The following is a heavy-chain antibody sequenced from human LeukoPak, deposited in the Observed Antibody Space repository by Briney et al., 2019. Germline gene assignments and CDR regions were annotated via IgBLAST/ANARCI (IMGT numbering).Heavy chain of an antibody. CDR2: IYHSGST. Sequence: SETLSLTCAVSGGSISSSNWWSWVRQPPGKGLEWIGEIYHSGSTNYNPSLKSRVTISVDKSKNQFSLKLSSVTAADTAVYYCARSPYYYGSGSYTGAFDIWGQGTMVTVSS. CDR1: GGSISSSNW. CDR3: ARSPYYYGSGSYTGAFDI. V-gene: IGHV4-4*02. D-gene: IGHD3-10*01. J-gene: IGHJ3*02.